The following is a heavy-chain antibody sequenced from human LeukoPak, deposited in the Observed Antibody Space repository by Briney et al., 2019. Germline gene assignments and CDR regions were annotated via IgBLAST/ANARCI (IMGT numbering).Heavy chain of an antibody. CDR1: GFTFSTFS. J-gene: IGHJ4*02. Sequence: GGSLRLSCAVSGFTFSTFSMNWVRHAPGKRLEWVSSISSSSIYKYYTDSVKGRFSISRDNTKNSLSLQMNSLRAEDTAVYYCARSYYGSGSRGYWGQGTLVTVSS. CDR3: ARSYYGSGSRGY. D-gene: IGHD3-10*01. V-gene: IGHV3-21*01. CDR2: ISSSSIYK.